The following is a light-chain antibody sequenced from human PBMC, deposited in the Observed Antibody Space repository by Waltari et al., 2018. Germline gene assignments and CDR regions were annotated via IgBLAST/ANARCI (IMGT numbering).Light chain of an antibody. Sequence: DIQMTQSPSSLSASVGDRVTISCRTSHSISTYVNGYPQKPGKAPTLLIYRSSTWQFGVPTRFSGSGSGTDFSLTISSLQPEDFATYFCQQTYSIPYTFGQGTEVQIK. CDR1: HSISTY. CDR3: QQTYSIPYT. V-gene: IGKV1-39*01. J-gene: IGKJ2*01. CDR2: RSS.